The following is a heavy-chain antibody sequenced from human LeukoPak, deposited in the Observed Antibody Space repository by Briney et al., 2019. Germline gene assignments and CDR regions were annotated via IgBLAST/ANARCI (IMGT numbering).Heavy chain of an antibody. CDR1: GFTFSDYY. J-gene: IGHJ4*02. Sequence: GGSLRLSCAASGFTFSDYYMSWIRQAPGKGLEWLSGISGSGGGTYYADSVKGRFTISRDNSKNTLYLQMNSLRAEDTAVYYCAKDSIAVAGPYYFDYWGQGTLVTVSS. CDR2: ISGSGGGT. V-gene: IGHV3-23*01. CDR3: AKDSIAVAGPYYFDY. D-gene: IGHD6-19*01.